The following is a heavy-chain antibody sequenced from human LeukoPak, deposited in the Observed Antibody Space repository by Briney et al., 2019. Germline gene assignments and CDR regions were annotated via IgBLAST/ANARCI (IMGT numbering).Heavy chain of an antibody. Sequence: GGSLRLSCAASGFTFSSYAMHWVRQAPGKGLEWVAVISYDGSNKYCADSVKGRFTISRDNSKNTLYLQMNSLRAEDTAVYYCARDWGYSSSSYYFDYWGQGTLVTVSS. D-gene: IGHD6-6*01. CDR1: GFTFSSYA. V-gene: IGHV3-30-3*01. CDR2: ISYDGSNK. CDR3: ARDWGYSSSSYYFDY. J-gene: IGHJ4*02.